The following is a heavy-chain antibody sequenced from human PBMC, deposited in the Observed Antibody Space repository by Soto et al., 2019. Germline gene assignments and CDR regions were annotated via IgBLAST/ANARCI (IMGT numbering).Heavy chain of an antibody. CDR1: GFTFSSYW. CDR2: IKQDGSEE. J-gene: IGHJ6*02. Sequence: EVQLVESGGGLVQPGGSLRLSCVDSGFTFSSYWMSWVRQARVKGLEWVGNIKQDGSEENHVDSVKGRFTISRDNAKNSMYLEMNSLRAEDTAVYYCARIAASGRGWDVWGQGTTVVVCS. CDR3: ARIAASGRGWDV. D-gene: IGHD6-13*01. V-gene: IGHV3-7*01.